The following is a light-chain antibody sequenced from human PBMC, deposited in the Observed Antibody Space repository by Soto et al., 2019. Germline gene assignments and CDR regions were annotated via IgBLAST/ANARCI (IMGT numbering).Light chain of an antibody. CDR2: RAS. Sequence: VMTQSPDSLAVSLGERATINCKSSQSVLYSSNNENYLAWYQQKPGQPPKLLIYRASTRESGVPDRFSASGSGTEFTLTTSSLQAEDVAVYYCQQYYTTIAFGQGTRLEIK. CDR1: QSVLYSSNNENY. V-gene: IGKV4-1*01. J-gene: IGKJ5*01. CDR3: QQYYTTIA.